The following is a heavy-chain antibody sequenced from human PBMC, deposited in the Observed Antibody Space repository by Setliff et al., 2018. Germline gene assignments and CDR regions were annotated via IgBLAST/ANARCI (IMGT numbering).Heavy chain of an antibody. V-gene: IGHV4-38-2*01. CDR2: IYHSGNT. CDR1: GYSISSGYY. Sequence: NPSETLSLTCAVSGYSISSGYYWGWIRQPPGKGLEWIGSIYHSGNTYYNPSLNSRLTISVDTSKNQFSLKLSSVTAADTAVYYCARGFPKGYYYDSSGYYGFDYWGQGTLVTVSS. J-gene: IGHJ4*02. D-gene: IGHD3-22*01. CDR3: ARGFPKGYYYDSSGYYGFDY.